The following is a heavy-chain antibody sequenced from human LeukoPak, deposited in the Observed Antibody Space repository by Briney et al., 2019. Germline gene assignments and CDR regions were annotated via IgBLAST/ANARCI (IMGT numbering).Heavy chain of an antibody. CDR1: GFTFSSYA. CDR2: ISGSGGST. Sequence: PGGSLRLSCAASGFTFSSYAVSWVRQAPGKGLEWVSSISGSGGSTYYAGSVRGRLTISRDNSKNTLYLRMHSLRAEDTAVYYCAKAPTDIVATIKSWGQGTLVTVSS. CDR3: AKAPTDIVATIKS. V-gene: IGHV3-23*01. D-gene: IGHD5-12*01. J-gene: IGHJ4*02.